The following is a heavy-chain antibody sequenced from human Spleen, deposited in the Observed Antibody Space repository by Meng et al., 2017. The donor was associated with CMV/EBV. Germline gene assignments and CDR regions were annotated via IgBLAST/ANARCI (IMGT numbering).Heavy chain of an antibody. J-gene: IGHJ6*02. CDR3: ASSAEAQGVRAYFHYGMDV. D-gene: IGHD1-1*01. CDR2: ISSSSDYI. V-gene: IGHV3-21*06. Sequence: GESLKISCAASGFIFSSYGMSWVRQAPGKGLEWVSSISSSSDYISYADSVKGRFTISRDNAKNSLYLQMNSLRAEDTAVYYCASSAEAQGVRAYFHYGMDVWGQGTTVTVSS. CDR1: GFIFSSYG.